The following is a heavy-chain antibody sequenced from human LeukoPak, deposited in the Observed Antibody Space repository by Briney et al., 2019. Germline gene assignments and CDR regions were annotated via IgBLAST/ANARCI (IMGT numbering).Heavy chain of an antibody. D-gene: IGHD1-26*01. CDR2: IYYSGST. J-gene: IGHJ3*02. CDR1: GGSINSYY. V-gene: IGHV4-59*01. CDR3: ATGGWELFPRAFDI. Sequence: SETLSLTCTVSGGSINSYYWSWIRQPPGKGLEWIGYIYYSGSTNYNPSLKSRVTISVDTSKNQFSLKLSSVTAADTAVYYCATGGWELFPRAFDIWGQGTMVTVSS.